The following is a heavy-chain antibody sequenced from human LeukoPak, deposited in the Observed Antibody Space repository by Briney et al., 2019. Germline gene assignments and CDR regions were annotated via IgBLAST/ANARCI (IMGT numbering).Heavy chain of an antibody. J-gene: IGHJ4*02. CDR1: GFNFWNTG. CDR2: IGGGGSDT. D-gene: IGHD1-1*01. CDR3: ARDLDSVAFF. Sequence: GGSLRLSCAVSGFNFWNTGMSWVRQAPGKGLEWVSAIGGGGSDTRYTDSVMGRFTLSRDISRNILYLQMNSLRAEDTAVYYCARDLDSVAFFWGQGTLVTVSS. V-gene: IGHV3-23*01.